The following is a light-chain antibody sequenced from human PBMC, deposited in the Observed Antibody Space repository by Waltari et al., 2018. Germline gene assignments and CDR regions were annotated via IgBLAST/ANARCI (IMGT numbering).Light chain of an antibody. CDR2: TNS. CDR3: AAWDDRLTVVV. CDR1: SSTIGSNY. J-gene: IGLJ2*01. Sequence: QSVLTQPPSASGPSGQRVTIPCSGRSSTIGSNYVYWYQQHPGTAPKLLIYTNSERPSGVPDRFSGSKSGTSASLAISGLRSEDEGDYFCAAWDDRLTVVVFGGGTKLTVL. V-gene: IGLV1-47*01.